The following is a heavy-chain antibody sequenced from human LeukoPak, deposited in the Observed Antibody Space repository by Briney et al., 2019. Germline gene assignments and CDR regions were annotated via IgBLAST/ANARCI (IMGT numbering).Heavy chain of an antibody. V-gene: IGHV3-23*01. CDR3: AKSPQAVLRFLEWLSSYYFDY. CDR2: ISGSGGST. D-gene: IGHD3-3*01. J-gene: IGHJ4*02. Sequence: GGSLRLSCAASGFTFSSYAMSWVRQAPGKGLEWDSAISGSGGSTYYADSVKGRFTISRDNSKNTLYLQMNSLRAEDTAVYYCAKSPQAVLRFLEWLSSYYFDYWGQGTLVTVSS. CDR1: GFTFSSYA.